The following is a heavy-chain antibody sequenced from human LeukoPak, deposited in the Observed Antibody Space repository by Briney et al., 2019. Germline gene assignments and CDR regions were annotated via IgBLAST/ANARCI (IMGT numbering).Heavy chain of an antibody. J-gene: IGHJ4*02. V-gene: IGHV1-2*02. CDR1: GYTFTGYY. CDR2: INPNSGGT. CDR3: AREDYYDSSGYYMPHIDY. Sequence: SVKVSCKASGYTFTGYYMHWVRQAPGQGLEWMGWINPNSGGTNYAQKFQGRVTMTRDTSISTAYMELSRLRSDDTAVYYCAREDYYDSSGYYMPHIDYWGQGTLVTVSS. D-gene: IGHD3-22*01.